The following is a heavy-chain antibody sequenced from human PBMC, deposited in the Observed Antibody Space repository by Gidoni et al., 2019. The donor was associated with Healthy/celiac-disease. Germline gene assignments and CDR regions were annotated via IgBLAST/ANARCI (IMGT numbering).Heavy chain of an antibody. D-gene: IGHD2-15*01. V-gene: IGHV1-2*02. CDR1: GYTFTGYY. CDR2: INPNSGGT. CDR3: ARDPHIVVVVAATRHYYYGMDV. Sequence: QVQLVQSGAEVKKPGASVKVSCKASGYTFTGYYMHWVRQAPGQGLAWMGWINPNSGGTNYAQKFQGRVTMTRDTSISTAYMELSRLRSDDTAVYYCARDPHIVVVVAATRHYYYGMDVWGQGTTVTVSS. J-gene: IGHJ6*02.